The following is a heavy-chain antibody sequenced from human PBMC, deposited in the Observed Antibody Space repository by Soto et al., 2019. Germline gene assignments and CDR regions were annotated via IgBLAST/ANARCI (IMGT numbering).Heavy chain of an antibody. J-gene: IGHJ5*02. CDR3: ARGKWGSNSWHAGNWFDP. D-gene: IGHD6-13*01. V-gene: IGHV4-34*01. Sequence: PSETLSLTCAVYGGSFSGYYWSWIRQPPGKGLEWMGEINHSGSNNYNPSLKSRVTITVDTSKHQFSLKLSSVTATDTAMYYCARGKWGSNSWHAGNWFDPWGQGTLVTVSS. CDR1: GGSFSGYY. CDR2: INHSGSN.